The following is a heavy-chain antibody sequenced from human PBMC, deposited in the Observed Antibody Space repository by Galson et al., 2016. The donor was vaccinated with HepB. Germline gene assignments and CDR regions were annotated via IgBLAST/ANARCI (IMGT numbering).Heavy chain of an antibody. J-gene: IGHJ6*02. D-gene: IGHD1-1*01. CDR1: GFTFNSHV. CDR2: LNKDGTFA. V-gene: IGHV3-74*01. Sequence: SLRLSCAASGFTFNSHVMHWVRQGPGKGLVWVSRLNKDGTFASYADSVKGRFTTFRDNAKNTLYLQMNSLRVGDTGAYYCTRDSYDDHYYYGMDVWGQGTLVTVSS. CDR3: TRDSYDDHYYYGMDV.